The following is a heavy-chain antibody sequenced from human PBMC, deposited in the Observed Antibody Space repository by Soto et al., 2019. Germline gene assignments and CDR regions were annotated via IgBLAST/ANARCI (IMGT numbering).Heavy chain of an antibody. D-gene: IGHD3-3*02. CDR2: IIPYTDNE. Sequence: QVQLVQSEVEVKKPGASVKVSCKASGYMFSDYAINWVRLAPGRGLEWMGWIIPYTDNEKYAEKFQGRVTLTTDTSTNTVYLALRSLTPDATGVYFCARKLFSHYAAMDVWGQGTSVTVS. CDR1: GYMFSDYA. V-gene: IGHV1-18*01. J-gene: IGHJ6*02. CDR3: ARKLFSHYAAMDV.